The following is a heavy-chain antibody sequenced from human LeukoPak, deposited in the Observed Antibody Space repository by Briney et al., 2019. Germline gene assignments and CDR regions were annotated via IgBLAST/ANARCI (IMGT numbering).Heavy chain of an antibody. Sequence: GGSLRLSCAASGFTFSSYGMHWVRQAPGKGLEWVAVIWYDGSNKYYADSVKGRFTISRDNSKNTLYLQMNSLRAEDTAVYCCARDMEYSSSWDTAYNWFDPWGQGTLVTASS. CDR1: GFTFSSYG. D-gene: IGHD6-13*01. CDR2: IWYDGSNK. CDR3: ARDMEYSSSWDTAYNWFDP. J-gene: IGHJ5*02. V-gene: IGHV3-33*01.